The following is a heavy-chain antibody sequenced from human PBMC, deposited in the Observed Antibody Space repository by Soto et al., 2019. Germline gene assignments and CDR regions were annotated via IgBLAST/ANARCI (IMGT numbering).Heavy chain of an antibody. Sequence: PSETLSLTCTVSGGSISSYYWSWIRQPAGKGLEWIGRIYTSGSTNYNPSLKSRVTMAVDTSKNQFSLKLSSVTAADSALYYCARLFVTRYYFDYWGQGTLVPVSS. V-gene: IGHV4-4*07. CDR3: ARLFVTRYYFDY. CDR1: GGSISSYY. J-gene: IGHJ4*02. D-gene: IGHD2-21*02. CDR2: IYTSGST.